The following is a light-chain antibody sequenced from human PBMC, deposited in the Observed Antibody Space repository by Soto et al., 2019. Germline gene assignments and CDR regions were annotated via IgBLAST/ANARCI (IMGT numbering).Light chain of an antibody. Sequence: EIVMTQSPATLSVSPGERATLSCRASQGVSSNLAWYQQKPGQAPRLLIYGASTRATGIPARFSGSGSGTEFTLTISSLQPDDFATYYCQQYNNYWPFGQGTKVDI. CDR1: QGVSSN. CDR3: QQYNNYWP. J-gene: IGKJ1*01. V-gene: IGKV3-15*01. CDR2: GAS.